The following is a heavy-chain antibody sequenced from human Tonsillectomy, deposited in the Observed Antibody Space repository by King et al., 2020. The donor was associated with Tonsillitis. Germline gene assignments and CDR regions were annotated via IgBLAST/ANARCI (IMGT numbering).Heavy chain of an antibody. J-gene: IGHJ3*02. Sequence: VQLVESGGVVVQPGGSLRLSCAASGFTFDDYTMHWVRQAPGKGLEWVSIISWDGGSTYYVASVKGRFTISRDNSNNSLYLQMDSLRTEDTALYYCARGALVVITGGAFDIWGQGTMVTVSS. V-gene: IGHV3-43*01. CDR1: GFTFDDYT. D-gene: IGHD3-22*01. CDR2: ISWDGGST. CDR3: ARGALVVITGGAFDI.